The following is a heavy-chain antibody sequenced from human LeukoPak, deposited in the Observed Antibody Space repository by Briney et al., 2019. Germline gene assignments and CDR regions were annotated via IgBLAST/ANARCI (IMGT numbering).Heavy chain of an antibody. V-gene: IGHV3-74*01. Sequence: GGSLRLSCAASGFTFSSYWMHWVRQAPGKGLVWVSRINSDGSSTSYAGSVKGRFTISRDNAKNTLYLQMNSLRAEDTAVYYCARVAAAGTIDYWGQGTLVTVSS. J-gene: IGHJ4*02. CDR1: GFTFSSYW. CDR2: INSDGSST. CDR3: ARVAAAGTIDY. D-gene: IGHD6-13*01.